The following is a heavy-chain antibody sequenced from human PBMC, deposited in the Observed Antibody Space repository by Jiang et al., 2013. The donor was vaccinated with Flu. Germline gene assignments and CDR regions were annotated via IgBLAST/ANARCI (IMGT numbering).Heavy chain of an antibody. Sequence: SGSGLVKPSETLSLTCSVSGYSISSGYYWGWIRQPPGKGLEWIGSIYHSGSTYYNPSLKSRVTISVDTSKNQFSLKLSSVTAADTAVYYCARIWGTYRYDYWGQGTPGPRLL. CDR3: ARIWGTYRYDY. J-gene: IGHJ4*02. CDR2: IYHSGST. V-gene: IGHV4-38-2*02. CDR1: GYSISSGYY. D-gene: IGHD3-16*02.